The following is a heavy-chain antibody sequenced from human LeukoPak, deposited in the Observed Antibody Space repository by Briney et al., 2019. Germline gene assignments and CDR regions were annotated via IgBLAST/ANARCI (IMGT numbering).Heavy chain of an antibody. J-gene: IGHJ4*02. D-gene: IGHD3-22*01. CDR3: ARDSNYDTSGHYY. CDR1: GFTVSSNY. Sequence: PGGSLRLSCAASGFTVSSNYMSWVRQAPGKGLEWVSVIYSGGSTYSADSVKGRFTISRENSKNTLYLQMNSLRAEDTAVYYCARDSNYDTSGHYYWGQGTLVTVSS. V-gene: IGHV3-53*01. CDR2: IYSGGST.